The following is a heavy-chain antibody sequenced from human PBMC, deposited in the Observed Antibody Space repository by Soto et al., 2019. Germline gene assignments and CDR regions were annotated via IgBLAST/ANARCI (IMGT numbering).Heavy chain of an antibody. CDR1: GYSFSRYW. V-gene: IGHV5-51*01. Sequence: GESLKISCEGSGYSFSRYWIGWVRQMPGKGLEWMGIIYPGDSDTRYSPSLQGQVTISADKSISTAYLQWSSLKASDTAMYYCARLSRDSSGYDTAFDIWGQGTMVTVSS. J-gene: IGHJ3*02. D-gene: IGHD3-22*01. CDR3: ARLSRDSSGYDTAFDI. CDR2: IYPGDSDT.